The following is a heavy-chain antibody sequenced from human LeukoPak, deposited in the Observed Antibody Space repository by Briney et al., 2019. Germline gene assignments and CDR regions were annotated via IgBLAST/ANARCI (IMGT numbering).Heavy chain of an antibody. CDR2: ISGDGGTT. CDR3: AKDQGASGWGAFDF. CDR1: GITFEDYA. D-gene: IGHD6-19*01. J-gene: IGHJ4*02. V-gene: IGHV3-43*02. Sequence: RGSLRLSCAASGITFEDYAMHWVRQAPGKGLEWVSFISGDGGTTYYPDSVKGRFTISRDNSRTSLYLQMNSLRTEDTALYYCAKDQGASGWGAFDFWGQGTLVTVSS.